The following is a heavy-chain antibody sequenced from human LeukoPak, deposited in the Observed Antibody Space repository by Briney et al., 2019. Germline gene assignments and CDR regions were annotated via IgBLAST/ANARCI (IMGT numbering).Heavy chain of an antibody. J-gene: IGHJ4*02. Sequence: GGSLRLSCAASGFTFRNYGIHWVRQAPGKGLEWVAFILYDGSKTYYADSVKGRFTISRDNSKNTLFLQMDSLREEDTAVYFCAKDLFPQYASGWYPFDYCGQGTLVTVSS. CDR1: GFTFRNYG. CDR2: ILYDGSKT. V-gene: IGHV3-30*02. D-gene: IGHD6-19*01. CDR3: AKDLFPQYASGWYPFDY.